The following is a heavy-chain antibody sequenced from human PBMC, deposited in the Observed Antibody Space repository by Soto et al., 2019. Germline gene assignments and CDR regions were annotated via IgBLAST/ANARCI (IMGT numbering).Heavy chain of an antibody. D-gene: IGHD6-13*01. V-gene: IGHV3-43*01. CDR1: GFTFDDYT. Sequence: GGSLRLSCAASGFTFDDYTMHWVRQAPGKGLEWVSLISWDGGSTYYADSVKGRFTISRDNSKNSLYLQMNSLRTEDTALYYCAKDRGYKQQLVHLMDVWGQGTTVTVSS. CDR3: AKDRGYKQQLVHLMDV. J-gene: IGHJ6*02. CDR2: ISWDGGST.